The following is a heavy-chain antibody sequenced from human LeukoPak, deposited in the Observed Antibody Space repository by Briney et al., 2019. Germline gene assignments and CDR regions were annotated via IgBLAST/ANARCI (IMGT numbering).Heavy chain of an antibody. CDR2: INPSGGST. CDR3: ARDWGGPGYWYFDL. CDR1: GYTFTSYD. V-gene: IGHV1-46*01. D-gene: IGHD3-10*01. Sequence: ASVKVPCKASGYTFTSYDINWVRQAPGQGLEWMGIINPSGGSTSYAQKFQGRVTMTRDTSTSTVYMELSSLRSEDTAVYYCARDWGGPGYWYFDLWGRGTLVTVSS. J-gene: IGHJ2*01.